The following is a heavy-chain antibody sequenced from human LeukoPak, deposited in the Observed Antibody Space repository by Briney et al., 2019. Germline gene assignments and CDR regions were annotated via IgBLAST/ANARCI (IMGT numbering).Heavy chain of an antibody. V-gene: IGHV3-30*04. CDR3: ARKRVWNYVFAY. Sequence: GGSLRLSCAASGFTFSSYAMHWVRQAPGKGLEWVAVISYDGSNKYYADSVKGRFTISRDNSKNTLYLQMNSLRAEDTAVYYCARKRVWNYVFAYWGQGTLVTVSS. CDR2: ISYDGSNK. D-gene: IGHD1-7*01. J-gene: IGHJ4*02. CDR1: GFTFSSYA.